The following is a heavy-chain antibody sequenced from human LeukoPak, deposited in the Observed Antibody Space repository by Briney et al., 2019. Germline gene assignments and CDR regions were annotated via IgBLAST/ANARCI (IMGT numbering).Heavy chain of an antibody. D-gene: IGHD6-19*01. CDR3: ARHRGAVPARGYGMDV. J-gene: IGHJ6*02. Sequence: ASVKVSCKASGYTITDYNIHWVRQAPGQGLEWMGWLNPNSGDTYYSQKFQGRVTMTRDTSISTAYMDLTRLRSDDTAVYYCARHRGAVPARGYGMDVWGQGTTVTVSS. CDR1: GYTITDYN. CDR2: LNPNSGDT. V-gene: IGHV1-2*02.